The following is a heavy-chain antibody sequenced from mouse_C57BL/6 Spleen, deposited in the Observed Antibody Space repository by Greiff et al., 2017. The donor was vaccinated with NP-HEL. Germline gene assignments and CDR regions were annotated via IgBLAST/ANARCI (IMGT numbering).Heavy chain of an antibody. CDR3: ARRAVGATDY. CDR2: IYPGDGDT. CDR1: GYAFSSSW. J-gene: IGHJ4*01. Sequence: QVQLKQSGPELVKPGASVKISCKASGYAFSSSWMNWVKQRPGKGLEWIGRIYPGDGDTNYNGKFKGKATLTADKSSSTAYMQLSSLTSEDSAVYFCARRAVGATDYWGQGTSVTVSS. V-gene: IGHV1-82*01. D-gene: IGHD1-1*01.